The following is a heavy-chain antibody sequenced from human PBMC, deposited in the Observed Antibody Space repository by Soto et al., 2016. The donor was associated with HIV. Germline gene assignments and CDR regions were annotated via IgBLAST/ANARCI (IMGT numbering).Heavy chain of an antibody. V-gene: IGHV3-66*01. Sequence: EVQLVESGGGLVQPGGSLRLSCAASGFTVSSNYMSWVRQAPGKGLEWVSVIYSGGSTYYADSVKGRFTISRDNSKNTLYLQMNSLRAEDTAVYYCARGWAAGIAAAGTFMGGWGQGTLVTVSS. D-gene: IGHD6-13*01. J-gene: IGHJ4*02. CDR2: IYSGGST. CDR1: GFTVSSNY. CDR3: ARGWAAGIAAAGTFMGG.